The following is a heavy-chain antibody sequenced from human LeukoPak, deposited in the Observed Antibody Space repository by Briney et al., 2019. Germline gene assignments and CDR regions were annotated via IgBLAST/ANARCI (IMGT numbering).Heavy chain of an antibody. Sequence: SVKVSCKPSGGTFTSYTISWVRQAPGQGLEWMGRIIPILGIANYAQKFQGRVTITADKSTSTAYMELSSLRSEDTAVYYCARSSVVPAAISDPWGQGTLVTVSS. J-gene: IGHJ5*02. V-gene: IGHV1-69*02. CDR2: IIPILGIA. CDR3: ARSSVVPAAISDP. D-gene: IGHD2-2*01. CDR1: GGTFTSYT.